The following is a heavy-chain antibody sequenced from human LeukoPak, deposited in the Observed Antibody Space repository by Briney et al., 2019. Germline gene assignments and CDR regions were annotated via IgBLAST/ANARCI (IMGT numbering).Heavy chain of an antibody. D-gene: IGHD3-22*01. CDR1: GGSISSGGYY. J-gene: IGHJ5*02. V-gene: IGHV4-31*03. CDR2: IYYSGST. Sequence: SETLSLTCTVSGGSISSGGYYWSWLRQHPGKGLEWIGYIYYSGSTYYNPSLKSRVTISVDTSKNQFSLKLSSVTAADTAVYYCARGGSSGYYRSPFDPWGQGTLVTVSS. CDR3: ARGGSSGYYRSPFDP.